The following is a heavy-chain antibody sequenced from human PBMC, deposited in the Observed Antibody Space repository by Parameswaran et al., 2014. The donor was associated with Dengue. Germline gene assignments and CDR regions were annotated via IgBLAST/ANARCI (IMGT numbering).Heavy chain of an antibody. J-gene: IGHJ5*02. CDR3: ARDSRILCDKGACYSVNWFDP. Sequence: WVRQAPGQGLEWMGWISAHKGKTYYAQKFQGRVSMTTDTSTSTAYMELRSLRSDDTAVYYCARDSRILCDKGACYSVNWFDPWGQGTVVTVSS. CDR2: ISAHKGKT. D-gene: IGHD4-11*01. V-gene: IGHV1-18*01.